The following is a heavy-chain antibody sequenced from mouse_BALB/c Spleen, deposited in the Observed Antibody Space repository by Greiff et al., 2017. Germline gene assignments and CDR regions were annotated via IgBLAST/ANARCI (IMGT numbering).Heavy chain of an antibody. CDR1: GYTFTSYW. CDR3: ANYGNYAWFAY. J-gene: IGHJ3*01. V-gene: IGHV1-7*01. CDR2: INPSTGYT. Sequence: QVQLQQSGAELAKPGASVKMSCKASGYTFTSYWMHWVKQRPGQGLEWIGYINPSTGYTEYNQKFKDKATLTADKSSSSAYMQLSSLTSEDSAVYYCANYGNYAWFAYWGQGTLVTVSA. D-gene: IGHD2-1*01.